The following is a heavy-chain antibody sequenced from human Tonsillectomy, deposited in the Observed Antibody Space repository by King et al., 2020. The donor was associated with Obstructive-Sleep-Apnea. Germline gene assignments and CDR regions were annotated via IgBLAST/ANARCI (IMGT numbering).Heavy chain of an antibody. CDR1: GFTFSSYG. J-gene: IGHJ6*02. CDR2: IWYDGSNK. Sequence: VQLVESGGGVVQPGRSLRLSCAASGFTFSSYGMHWVRQAPGKGLEWVAVIWYDGSNKYYADSVKGRFTISRDNSKNTLYLQMNSLRAEDTVVYYCARDLSPWFGDGMDVWGQGTTVTVSS. CDR3: ARDLSPWFGDGMDV. V-gene: IGHV3-33*01. D-gene: IGHD3-10*01.